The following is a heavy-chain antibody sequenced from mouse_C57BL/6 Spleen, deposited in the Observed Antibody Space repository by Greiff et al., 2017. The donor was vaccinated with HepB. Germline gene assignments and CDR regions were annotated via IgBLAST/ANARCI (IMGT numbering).Heavy chain of an antibody. Sequence: VQLQQSGPGLVAPSQSLSITCTVSGFSLTSYAISWVRQPPGKGLEWLGVIWTGGGTNYNSALKSRLSISKDNSKSQVFLKMNSLQTDDTARYYCARYYYGSYYYAMDYWGQGTSVTVSS. CDR2: IWTGGGT. CDR3: ARYYYGSYYYAMDY. J-gene: IGHJ4*01. CDR1: GFSLTSYA. V-gene: IGHV2-9-1*01. D-gene: IGHD1-1*01.